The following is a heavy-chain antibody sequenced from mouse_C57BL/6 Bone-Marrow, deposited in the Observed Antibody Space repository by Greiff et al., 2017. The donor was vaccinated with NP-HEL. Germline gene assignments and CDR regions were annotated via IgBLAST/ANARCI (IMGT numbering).Heavy chain of an antibody. CDR2: IKPRSGNT. CDR1: GYTFTSYG. D-gene: IGHD1-3*01. CDR3: AKLWAMDY. Sequence: QVQLQQSGAELARPGASVKLSCKASGYTFTSYGISWVKQRTGQGLEWIGEIKPRSGNTYYNEKFKGKATLTADKSSRTAYMELRSLTSEDSAVYFCAKLWAMDYWGQGTSVTVSS. J-gene: IGHJ4*01. V-gene: IGHV1-81*01.